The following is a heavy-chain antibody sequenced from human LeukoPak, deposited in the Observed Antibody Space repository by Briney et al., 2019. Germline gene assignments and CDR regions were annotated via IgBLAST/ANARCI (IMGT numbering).Heavy chain of an antibody. J-gene: IGHJ4*02. V-gene: IGHV3-53*05. CDR2: IYSGGST. CDR3: ARSSESSVYFDY. Sequence: PGGSLRLSCAASGFTVSSNYMSWVRQAPGKGLEWVSVIYSGGSTYYADSVKGRFTISRDNSKNTLYLQMNSLRAEDTAVYYCARSSESSVYFDYWGQGTLVTVSS. D-gene: IGHD6-19*01. CDR1: GFTVSSNY.